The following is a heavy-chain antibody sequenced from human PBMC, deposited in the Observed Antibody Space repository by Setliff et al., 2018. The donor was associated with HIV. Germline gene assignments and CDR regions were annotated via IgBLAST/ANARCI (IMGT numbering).Heavy chain of an antibody. CDR1: GFTFSNYR. J-gene: IGHJ4*02. CDR3: AREYDVLLWIGSQYGRGNLDS. CDR2: ISSSSATI. V-gene: IGHV3-48*04. Sequence: GVLRLSCAASGFTFSNYRMYWVRQAPGKGLEWVSYISSSSATIYYADSVKGRFTISRDNAKSSLYLQMNSLRAEDTAVYYCAREYDVLLWIGSQYGRGNLDSWGQGTPVTVSS. D-gene: IGHD3-10*01.